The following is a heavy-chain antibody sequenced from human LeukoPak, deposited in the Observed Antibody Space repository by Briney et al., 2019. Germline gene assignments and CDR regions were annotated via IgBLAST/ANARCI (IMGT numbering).Heavy chain of an antibody. J-gene: IGHJ4*02. Sequence: PGGSLRLSCAASGFSFNSYSMNWVRQAPGKGLEWISYITGSGSDRVYKMYGDSVRGRFTISRDDAKKSLYLQMTSLRAEDTAVYYCTRDGGYSCFDFDYWGQGVLVTVSS. V-gene: IGHV3-21*05. D-gene: IGHD5-12*01. CDR3: TRDGGYSCFDFDY. CDR2: ITGSGSDRV. CDR1: GFSFNSYS.